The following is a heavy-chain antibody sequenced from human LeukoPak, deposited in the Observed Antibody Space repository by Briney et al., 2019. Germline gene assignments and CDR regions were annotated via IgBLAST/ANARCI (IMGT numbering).Heavy chain of an antibody. CDR3: ARHGGYYCNDPLDY. D-gene: IGHD2/OR15-2a*01. CDR1: GFTFSSYE. Sequence: GGSLRLSCAASGFTFSSYEMSWVRQAPGKGLEWVANIKQDGSEKYYVDSVKGRFTISRDNAKNSLYLQMNSLRAEDTAVYYCARHGGYYCNDPLDYWGQGTLVTVSS. CDR2: IKQDGSEK. V-gene: IGHV3-7*01. J-gene: IGHJ4*02.